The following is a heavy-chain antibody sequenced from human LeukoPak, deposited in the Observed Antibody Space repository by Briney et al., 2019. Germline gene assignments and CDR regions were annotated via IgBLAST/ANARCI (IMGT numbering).Heavy chain of an antibody. J-gene: IGHJ5*02. D-gene: IGHD6-13*01. Sequence: GGSLRLSCAASGFTFSNAWMSWVRQAPGKGLEWVGRIKSKTDGGTTDYAAPVKGRFTISRDDSKNTLYLQMNSLKTEDTAVYYCTTAPMSRYSSSWYGFQLVDPWGQGTLVTVSS. CDR1: GFTFSNAW. CDR3: TTAPMSRYSSSWYGFQLVDP. CDR2: IKSKTDGGTT. V-gene: IGHV3-15*01.